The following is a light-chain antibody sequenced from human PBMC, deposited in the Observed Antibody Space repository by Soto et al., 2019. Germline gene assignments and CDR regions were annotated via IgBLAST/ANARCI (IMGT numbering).Light chain of an antibody. CDR1: QSISSGQ. CDR2: GTS. Sequence: EIALTQSPGARSLSPGGGGTRSCRASQSISSGQLAWYQQKPGQAPRLLIYGTSSRATGIPDRFSGSGSGTDFTLTISTLEREDFAVYFCQQDGISPPVTLCGGTQV. J-gene: IGKJ4*01. V-gene: IGKV3-20*01. CDR3: QQDGISPPVT.